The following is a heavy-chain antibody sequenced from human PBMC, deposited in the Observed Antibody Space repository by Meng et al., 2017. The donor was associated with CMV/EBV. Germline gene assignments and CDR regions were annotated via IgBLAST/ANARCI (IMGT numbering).Heavy chain of an antibody. CDR2: INSDGSST. CDR3: ARGGPYYDFWSGLLTDY. V-gene: IGHV3-74*01. CDR1: GFTFSSYW. D-gene: IGHD3-3*01. Sequence: GESLKISCAASGFTFSSYWMQWVRQAPGKGLVWVSRINSDGSSTSYADSVKGRFTISRDNAKNTLYLQMNSLRAEDTAVYYCARGGPYYDFWSGLLTDYWGQGTLVTVSS. J-gene: IGHJ4*02.